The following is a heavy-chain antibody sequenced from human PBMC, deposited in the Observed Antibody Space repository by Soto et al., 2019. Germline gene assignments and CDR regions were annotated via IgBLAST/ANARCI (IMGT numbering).Heavy chain of an antibody. J-gene: IGHJ6*02. CDR1: GAPITTTKW. CDR2: LSRGDER. D-gene: IGHD3-16*01. CDR3: ATQTISYAWGV. Sequence: QVQLQESGPGLVKPSETLSLTCTVSGAPITTTKWWAWVRLPPGKGLEWIGELSRGDERSSNPSLVGRFTMSLAKSNNHFSLKLTSVTAADTAIYYCATQTISYAWGVWGRGTSVTVSS. V-gene: IGHV4-4*02.